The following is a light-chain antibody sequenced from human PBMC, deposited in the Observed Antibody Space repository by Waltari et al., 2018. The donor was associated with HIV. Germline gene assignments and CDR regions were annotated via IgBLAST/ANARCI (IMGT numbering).Light chain of an antibody. CDR1: QNIGDS. Sequence: DIQVTQSPSTLSASTGDRVAITCRASQNIGDSLAWYQQKPGKAPKLLIHKASTLKIGVSSRFSGSGFGTEFILTIRNLQPDDFAMYYCQQYLDNWTFGQGTKV. CDR3: QQYLDNWT. J-gene: IGKJ1*01. CDR2: KAS. V-gene: IGKV1-5*03.